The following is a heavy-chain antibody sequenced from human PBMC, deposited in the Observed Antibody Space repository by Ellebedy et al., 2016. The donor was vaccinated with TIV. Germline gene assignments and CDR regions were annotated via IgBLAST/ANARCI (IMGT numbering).Heavy chain of an antibody. Sequence: GESLKISCAASGFTFSSYGMHWVRQAPGKGLEWVAVIWYDGSNKYYADSVKGRFTISRDNSKNTLYLQMNSLRAEDTAVYYSARVWQNFDWLPPLDYWGQGTLVTVSS. CDR1: GFTFSSYG. CDR2: IWYDGSNK. D-gene: IGHD3-9*01. J-gene: IGHJ4*02. CDR3: ARVWQNFDWLPPLDY. V-gene: IGHV3-33*01.